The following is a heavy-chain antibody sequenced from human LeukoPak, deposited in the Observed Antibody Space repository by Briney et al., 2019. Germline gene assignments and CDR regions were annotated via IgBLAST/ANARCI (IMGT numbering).Heavy chain of an antibody. Sequence: TGGSLRLSCAASGFTFSDYYMSWIRQAPGKGLEWVANIKQDGSEKYYVDSVKGRFTISRDNAKNSLYLQMNSLRAEDTAVYYCARDPGCSGGSCYSTPYYYYYGMDVWGQGTTVTVSS. J-gene: IGHJ6*02. CDR2: IKQDGSEK. D-gene: IGHD2-15*01. V-gene: IGHV3-7*01. CDR3: ARDPGCSGGSCYSTPYYYYYGMDV. CDR1: GFTFSDYY.